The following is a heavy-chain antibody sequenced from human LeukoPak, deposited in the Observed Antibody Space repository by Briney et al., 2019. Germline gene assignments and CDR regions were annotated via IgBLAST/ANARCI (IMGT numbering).Heavy chain of an antibody. CDR1: GGSITTNY. CDR3: ARDRRDGYNSFYYFDY. D-gene: IGHD5-24*01. J-gene: IGHJ4*02. V-gene: IGHV4-4*07. Sequence: SETLSLTCIVSGGSITTNYWSWIRQPAGKGLEWIGRIYTGGSTNYNPSLKSRVTMSVDTSKSQFSLKLNSVTAADTAVYYCARDRRDGYNSFYYFDYWGQGTLVTVSS. CDR2: IYTGGST.